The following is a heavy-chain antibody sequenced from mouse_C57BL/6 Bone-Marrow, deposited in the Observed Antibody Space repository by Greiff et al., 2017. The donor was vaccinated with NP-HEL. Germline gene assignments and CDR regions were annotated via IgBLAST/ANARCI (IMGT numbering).Heavy chain of an antibody. CDR1: GYTFTTYP. V-gene: IGHV1-47*01. Sequence: VKLQESGAELVKPGASVKMSCKASGYTFTTYPIEWVKQNHGTSLEWLGNFHPYSDDTEYNEKFKNKDTLTVEKHSRTVYLVLSLLTSDDSSVYYCARGGNDCYYFDYWGQGTTLTVSS. CDR2: FHPYSDDT. J-gene: IGHJ2*01. D-gene: IGHD2-2*01. CDR3: ARGGNDCYYFDY.